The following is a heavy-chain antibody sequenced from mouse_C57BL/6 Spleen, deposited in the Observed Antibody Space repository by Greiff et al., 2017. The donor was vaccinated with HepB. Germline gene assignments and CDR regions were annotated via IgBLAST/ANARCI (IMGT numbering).Heavy chain of an antibody. V-gene: IGHV5-6*01. J-gene: IGHJ4*01. CDR3: ARQTVVARDAMDY. Sequence: EVKLVESGGDLVKPGGSLKLSCAASGFTFSSYGMSWVRQTPDKRLEWVATISSGGSYTYYPDSVKGRFTISRDNAKNTLYLQMSSLKSEDTAMYYWARQTVVARDAMDYWGQGTSVTVSS. D-gene: IGHD1-1*01. CDR2: ISSGGSYT. CDR1: GFTFSSYG.